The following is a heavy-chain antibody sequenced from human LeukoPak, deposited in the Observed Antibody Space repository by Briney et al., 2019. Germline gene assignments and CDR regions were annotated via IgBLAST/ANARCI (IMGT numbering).Heavy chain of an antibody. CDR2: ISAYNGNT. CDR3: ARDPIGGSSWSGWFDP. Sequence: ASVKVSCKASGYAFTSYGISWVRQAPGQGLEWMGWISAYNGNTNYAQKLQGRATMTTDTSTSTAYMELRSLRSDDTAVYYCARDPIGGSSWSGWFDPWGQGTLVTVSS. J-gene: IGHJ5*02. D-gene: IGHD6-13*01. CDR1: GYAFTSYG. V-gene: IGHV1-18*01.